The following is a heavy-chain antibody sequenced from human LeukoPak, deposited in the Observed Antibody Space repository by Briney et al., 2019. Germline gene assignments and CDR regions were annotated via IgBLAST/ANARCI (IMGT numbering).Heavy chain of an antibody. J-gene: IGHJ4*02. V-gene: IGHV4-59*08. Sequence: SETLSLTCTVSGGSISSYYWSWIRQPPGKGLEWIGYIYCSGSTNYNPSLKSRVTISVDTSKNQFSLKLSSVTAADTAVYYCARHRHCSGGSCYGDQRYWGQGTLVTVSS. CDR3: ARHRHCSGGSCYGDQRY. CDR2: IYCSGST. D-gene: IGHD2-15*01. CDR1: GGSISSYY.